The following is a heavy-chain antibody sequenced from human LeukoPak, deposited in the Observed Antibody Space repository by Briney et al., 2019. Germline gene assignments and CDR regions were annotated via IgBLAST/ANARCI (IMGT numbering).Heavy chain of an antibody. V-gene: IGHV3-7*01. D-gene: IGHD3-10*01. Sequence: GSLRLCCATSGFTFSTFWMSWVRQAPGKGLEWVAHLNQDGSEKYYVDSVKGRFTISRDNAKDSPYLHMNSLRVEDTAVYYCVRDPDHLRGVHFDYWGQGILVTVSS. CDR2: LNQDGSEK. CDR1: GFTFSTFW. J-gene: IGHJ4*02. CDR3: VRDPDHLRGVHFDY.